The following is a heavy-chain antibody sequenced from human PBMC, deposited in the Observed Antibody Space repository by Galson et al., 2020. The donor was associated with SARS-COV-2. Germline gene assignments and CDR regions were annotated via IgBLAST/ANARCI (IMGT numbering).Heavy chain of an antibody. J-gene: IGHJ4*02. CDR2: IATRGDMI. V-gene: IGHV3-48*01. Sequence: GGSLRLSCAASGFTFSAYGLHWVRQAPGRGLEWVSYIATRGDMIEYADSVKGQFTISRDNARDSVYLQMNSLRADDTAVYYCARGGFGTISFSAFDYWGLGTLVTVSS. D-gene: IGHD2-2*01. CDR3: ARGGFGTISFSAFDY. CDR1: GFTFSAYG.